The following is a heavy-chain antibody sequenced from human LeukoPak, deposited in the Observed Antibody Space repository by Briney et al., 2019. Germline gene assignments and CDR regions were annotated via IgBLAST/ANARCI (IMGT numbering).Heavy chain of an antibody. CDR3: TRDRHGSGIYSTDY. Sequence: PGGSLRLSCAASVFTFSNFWMSWVPQAPGEGLEWVANIKQDGSEIHYVDSVKGLFTIYRDNAQNSLYLHMHSLRAEDTAVYYCTRDRHGSGIYSTDYWGRGTLVTVSS. CDR1: VFTFSNFW. D-gene: IGHD3-10*01. J-gene: IGHJ4*02. CDR2: IKQDGSEI. V-gene: IGHV3-7*01.